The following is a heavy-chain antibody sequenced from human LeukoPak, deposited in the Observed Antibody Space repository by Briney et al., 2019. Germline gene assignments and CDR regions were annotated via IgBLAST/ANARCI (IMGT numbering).Heavy chain of an antibody. CDR1: GYTFTGYY. CDR2: IDAYSGGT. CDR3: AREESVATIYYYYYAMDV. V-gene: IGHV1-2*02. D-gene: IGHD5-24*01. Sequence: ASVKVSCKASGYTFTGYYIHWVRQAPGQGLEWMGWIDAYSGGTNYAQKFQGRLTMTRDTSITTAYLELTRLISDDTAVYYCAREESVATIYYYYYAMDVWGQGTTVTVSS. J-gene: IGHJ6*02.